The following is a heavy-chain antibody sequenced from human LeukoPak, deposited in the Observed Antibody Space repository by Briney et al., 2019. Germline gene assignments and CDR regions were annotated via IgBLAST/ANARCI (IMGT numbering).Heavy chain of an antibody. J-gene: IGHJ4*02. D-gene: IGHD1-26*01. V-gene: IGHV4-30-4*01. CDR3: ARVQVGALDY. CDR2: IYYSGST. CDR1: GGSISSDDYY. Sequence: SETLSLTCTVSGGSISSDDYYWSWIRQPPGKGLEWIGYIYYSGSTYYNPSLKSRVTISLDTSKNRFSLKLSSVTAADTAVYYCARVQVGALDYWGQGTLVTVSS.